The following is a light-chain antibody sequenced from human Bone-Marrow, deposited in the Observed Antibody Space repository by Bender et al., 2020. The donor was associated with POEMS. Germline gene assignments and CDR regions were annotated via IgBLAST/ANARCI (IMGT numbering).Light chain of an antibody. CDR2: YDD. V-gene: IGLV1-36*01. CDR1: SSNIGNHG. J-gene: IGLJ3*02. CDR3: SAWNESLSGWV. Sequence: QSVVTQPPSLSEAPRQRVTISCSGSSSNIGNHGVNWYQQLPGEAPKLLIYYDDLLTPGVSDRFSASKSGTSASLAISERQSEDEALDYCSAWNESLSGWVFGGGIKLTVL.